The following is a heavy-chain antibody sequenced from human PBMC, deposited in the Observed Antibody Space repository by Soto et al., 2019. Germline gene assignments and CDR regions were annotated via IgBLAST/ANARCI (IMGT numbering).Heavy chain of an antibody. V-gene: IGHV3-11*06. D-gene: IGHD2-15*01. Sequence: GSLRLSCAGSGFAFGDSYMSWIRQAPGKGLEWLSYISPGSRYPAYADSVKGRFTISRDNAKRPLYLQMMSLTAEDTAIYYCVRGGGGGLFDPWGQGTMVTVS. CDR1: GFAFGDSY. CDR2: ISPGSRYP. J-gene: IGHJ5*02. CDR3: VRGGGGGLFDP.